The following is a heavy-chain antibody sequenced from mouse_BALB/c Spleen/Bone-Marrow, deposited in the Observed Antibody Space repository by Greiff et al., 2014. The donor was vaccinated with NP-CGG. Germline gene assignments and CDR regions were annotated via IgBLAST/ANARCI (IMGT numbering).Heavy chain of an antibody. D-gene: IGHD2-13*01. J-gene: IGHJ3*01. Sequence: VQLKESGPELVKPGASVKISCKASGYSFTGYFMNWVKQSHGKSLEWIGLINPYNGDTFYNQKFKGKATLTVDKSSSTAHMELLSLTSEDSAVYYCGGQDGDYGGFAYWGQGTLVTVSA. CDR2: INPYNGDT. CDR3: GGQDGDYGGFAY. V-gene: IGHV1-37*01. CDR1: GYSFTGYF.